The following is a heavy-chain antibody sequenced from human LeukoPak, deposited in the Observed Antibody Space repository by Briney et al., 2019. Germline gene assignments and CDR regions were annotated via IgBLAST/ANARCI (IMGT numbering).Heavy chain of an antibody. V-gene: IGHV3-23*01. CDR3: AKDDTDYDFWSGHPYYFDY. D-gene: IGHD3-3*01. CDR2: IRGSSGSI. J-gene: IGHJ4*02. CDR1: GFTFSNYA. Sequence: GGSLRLSCTASGFTFSNYAMSWVRQAPGKGLEWVSAIRGSSGSIYYAGSVKGRFTISRDNSKNTLYLQMNSLRAEDTAVYYCAKDDTDYDFWSGHPYYFDYWGQGTLVTVSS.